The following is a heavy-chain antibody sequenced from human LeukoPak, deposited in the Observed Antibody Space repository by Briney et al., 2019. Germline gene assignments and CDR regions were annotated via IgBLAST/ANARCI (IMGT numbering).Heavy chain of an antibody. CDR3: ARHGAGYSGYENFDY. D-gene: IGHD5-12*01. CDR2: IYYSGNT. J-gene: IGHJ4*02. Sequence: PSETLSLTCTVSGGSISSYYWSWIRQPPGKGLEWIGYIYYSGNTNYNPSLQSRVTISVDTSKNQFSLKLSSVTAADTAVYYCARHGAGYSGYENFDYWGQGTLVTVSS. V-gene: IGHV4-59*08. CDR1: GGSISSYY.